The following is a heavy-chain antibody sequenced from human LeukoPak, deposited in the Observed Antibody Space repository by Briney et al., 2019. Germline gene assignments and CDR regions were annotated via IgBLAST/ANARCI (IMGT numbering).Heavy chain of an antibody. Sequence: GGSLRLSCAASGFTFSSFSMNWVRQAPGKGLEWISYITSSSSSTYYADSVKGRFTISRDNAKNSLYLQMNSLRAEDTAVYYCARVIRSYGDSAYWGQGTLVTVSS. CDR1: GFTFSSFS. CDR2: ITSSSSST. CDR3: ARVIRSYGDSAY. J-gene: IGHJ4*02. D-gene: IGHD4-17*01. V-gene: IGHV3-48*04.